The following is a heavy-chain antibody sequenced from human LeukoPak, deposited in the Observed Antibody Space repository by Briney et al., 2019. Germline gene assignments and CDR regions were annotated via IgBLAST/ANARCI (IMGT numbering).Heavy chain of an antibody. CDR3: ARRKKSSYRPIFDY. V-gene: IGHV1-2*02. Sequence: ASVKVSCKASGYTFTGYYMHWVRQAPGQGLEWMGWINLNSGGTNYAQKFQGRVTMTRDTSISTAYMEPSRLRSDDTAVYYCARRKKSSYRPIFDYWGQGTLVTVSS. CDR2: INLNSGGT. CDR1: GYTFTGYY. J-gene: IGHJ4*02. D-gene: IGHD3-16*02.